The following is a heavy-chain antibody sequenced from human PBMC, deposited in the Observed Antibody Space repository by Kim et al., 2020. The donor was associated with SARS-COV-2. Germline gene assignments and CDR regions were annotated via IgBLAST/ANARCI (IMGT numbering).Heavy chain of an antibody. J-gene: IGHJ4*02. V-gene: IGHV1-2*02. CDR2: INPNSGGT. Sequence: ASVKVSCKASGYTFTGYYMHWVRQAPGQGLEWMGWINPNSGGTNYAQKFQGRVTMTRDTSISTAYMELSRLRSDDTAVYYCAGITGTTWSTVDYWGQGTLVTVSS. CDR1: GYTFTGYY. CDR3: AGITGTTWSTVDY. D-gene: IGHD1-7*01.